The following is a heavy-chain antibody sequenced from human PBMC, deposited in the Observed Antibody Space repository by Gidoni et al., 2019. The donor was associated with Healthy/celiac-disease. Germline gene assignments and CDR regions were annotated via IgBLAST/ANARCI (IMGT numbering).Heavy chain of an antibody. V-gene: IGHV4-34*01. CDR3: ARGGGRPAAIFGYYYYYYGMDV. D-gene: IGHD2-2*02. Sequence: QVPLQQWGAGLLKPSETLSLTCAVYGGSSSGYYWSWIRPPPGKGLEWIGEINHSGSTNYNPSLKSRVTISVDTSKNQFSLKLSSVTAADTAVYYCARGGGRPAAIFGYYYYYYGMDVWGQGTTVTVSS. CDR1: GGSSSGYY. CDR2: INHSGST. J-gene: IGHJ6*02.